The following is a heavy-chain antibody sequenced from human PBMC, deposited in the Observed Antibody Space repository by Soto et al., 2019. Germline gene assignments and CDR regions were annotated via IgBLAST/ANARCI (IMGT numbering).Heavy chain of an antibody. Sequence: GGSLRLSCAVSGLTFSSYWMSWVRQAPGKGLEWVANIKQEGSEKYDVDSVKGRFTISRDNAKNSLYLQMNSLRAENTAMYYCAIYSVMDYYYGIDVWGQGTKVTVSS. CDR2: IKQEGSEK. V-gene: IGHV3-7*03. CDR1: GLTFSSYW. J-gene: IGHJ6*02. CDR3: AIYSVMDYYYGIDV. D-gene: IGHD5-12*01.